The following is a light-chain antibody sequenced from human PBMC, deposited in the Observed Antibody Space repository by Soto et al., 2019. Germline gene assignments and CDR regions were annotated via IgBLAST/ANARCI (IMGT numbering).Light chain of an antibody. CDR1: QSISRW. J-gene: IGKJ1*01. CDR3: QNYNGFSWT. V-gene: IGKV1-5*03. CDR2: QAS. Sequence: DLQMHTSPPTLSAFVGESVQTNVRASQSISRWLAWFQQKPGKDNKLLIYQASTLETGVTSRFSGSGSGTEFTLTISSLQPDDFATYYCQNYNGFSWTGGHGTTGDIK.